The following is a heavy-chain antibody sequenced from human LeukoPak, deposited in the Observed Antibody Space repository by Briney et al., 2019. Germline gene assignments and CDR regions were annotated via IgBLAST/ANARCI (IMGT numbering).Heavy chain of an antibody. D-gene: IGHD3-10*01. J-gene: IGHJ4*02. CDR2: MNPNSGNT. V-gene: IGHV1-8*01. CDR1: GYTFTSYD. Sequence: ASVKVSCKASGYTFTSYDINWVRQATGQGLEWMGWMNPNSGNTGYAQKFQGRVTMTRNTSISTAYMELSSLRSEDTAVYYCARHSDYYGSGDLDYWGQGTLVTVSS. CDR3: ARHSDYYGSGDLDY.